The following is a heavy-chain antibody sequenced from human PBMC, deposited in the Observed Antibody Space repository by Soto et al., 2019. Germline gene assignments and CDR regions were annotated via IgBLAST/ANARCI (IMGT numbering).Heavy chain of an antibody. Sequence: PEGSLXLSCAASGFTSSSYLMHWVRQAPGKGPVWVSRINSDGSSTSYADSVEGRFTISRDNSKNTLYLQMNSLRAEDTAVYYCAIDIQLWFRLDYYVMDVWGQGTTVTVS. CDR1: GFTSSSYL. CDR3: AIDIQLWFRLDYYVMDV. D-gene: IGHD5-18*01. V-gene: IGHV3-74*01. J-gene: IGHJ6*02. CDR2: INSDGSST.